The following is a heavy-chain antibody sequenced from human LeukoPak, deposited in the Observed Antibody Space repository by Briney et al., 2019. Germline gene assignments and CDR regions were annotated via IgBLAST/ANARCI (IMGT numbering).Heavy chain of an antibody. J-gene: IGHJ4*02. CDR3: TTEERYYDFWSGYYTLDY. CDR2: IKSKTDGGTT. V-gene: IGHV3-15*01. CDR1: GFTFSNAW. Sequence: GGSLRLSCAASGFTFSNAWMSWVRQAPGKGLEWVGRIKSKTDGGTTDYAAPVKGRFTISRDDSKNTLYLQMNSVKTEDTAVYYCTTEERYYDFWSGYYTLDYWGQGTLVTVSS. D-gene: IGHD3-3*01.